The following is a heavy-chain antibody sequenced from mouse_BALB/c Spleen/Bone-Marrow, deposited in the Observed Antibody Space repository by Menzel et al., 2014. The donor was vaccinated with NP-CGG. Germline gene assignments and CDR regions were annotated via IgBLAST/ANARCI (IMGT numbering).Heavy chain of an antibody. CDR3: TRSNAGYWYFDV. CDR1: GYTFRSYY. Sequence: VKLQESGAELVKPGASVKLSCKASGYTFRSYYMYWVKQRPGQGLEWIGEINPSNGGTKFNEKFKSKATLTADKSSSTAYMQLSSLTSEDSSVYYGTRSNAGYWYFDVWGAGTTVTVSS. V-gene: IGHV1S81*02. CDR2: INPSNGGT. J-gene: IGHJ1*01.